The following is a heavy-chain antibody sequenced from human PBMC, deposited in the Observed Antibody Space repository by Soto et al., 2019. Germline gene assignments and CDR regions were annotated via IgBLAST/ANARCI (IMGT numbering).Heavy chain of an antibody. D-gene: IGHD4-17*01. CDR1: GGTFSSYA. CDR3: PMPDTYALNYGHHYYGMAV. Sequence: QVQLVQSGAAVKKPRSSVKVSCKASGGTFSSYAISWVRQAPGQGLQWMGGIIPIFGTANYEQKFQGRVTMTALKSAGTACMELSSLRSEDTVVYYCPMPDTYALNYGHHYYGMAVWGHGTTVTDS. J-gene: IGHJ6*02. V-gene: IGHV1-69*06. CDR2: IIPIFGTA.